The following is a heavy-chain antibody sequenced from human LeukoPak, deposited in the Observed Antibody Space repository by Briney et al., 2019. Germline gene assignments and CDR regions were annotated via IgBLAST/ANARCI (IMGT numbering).Heavy chain of an antibody. Sequence: SETLSLTCTVSGGSISSYYWSWIRQPPGKGLEWIGCIYYSGSTNYNPSLKSRVTISVDTSKNQLSLKLSSVTAADTAVYYCARDPGGPRALFDYWGQGTLVTVSS. D-gene: IGHD3-10*01. J-gene: IGHJ4*02. V-gene: IGHV4-59*01. CDR2: IYYSGST. CDR1: GGSISSYY. CDR3: ARDPGGPRALFDY.